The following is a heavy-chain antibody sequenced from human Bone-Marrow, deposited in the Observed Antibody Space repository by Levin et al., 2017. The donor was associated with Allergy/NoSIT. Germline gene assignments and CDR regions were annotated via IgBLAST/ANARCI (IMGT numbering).Heavy chain of an antibody. V-gene: IGHV3-66*01. D-gene: IGHD5-18*01. CDR1: GFTVSSNY. CDR2: IYSGGST. Sequence: GGSLRLSCAASGFTVSSNYMSWVRQAPGKGLEWVSVIYSGGSTYYADSVKGRFTISRDNSKNTLYLQMNSLRAEDTAVYYCARVHSGQLWFDAFDIWGQGTMVTVSS. CDR3: ARVHSGQLWFDAFDI. J-gene: IGHJ3*02.